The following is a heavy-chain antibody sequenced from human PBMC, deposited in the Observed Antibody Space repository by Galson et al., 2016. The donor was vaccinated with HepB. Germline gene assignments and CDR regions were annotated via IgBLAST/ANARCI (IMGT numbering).Heavy chain of an antibody. Sequence: SLRLSCAASGFTFSSYSMNWVRQAPGKGLEWVSPISGSNSYIYYADSVKGRFTISRDNAKNSLYLQMNSLRAEDTAVYYCARGREFIAVPGSRWFDPWGQGTLVTISS. CDR1: GFTFSSYS. D-gene: IGHD6-19*01. CDR2: ISGSNSYI. J-gene: IGHJ5*02. CDR3: ARGREFIAVPGSRWFDP. V-gene: IGHV3-21*01.